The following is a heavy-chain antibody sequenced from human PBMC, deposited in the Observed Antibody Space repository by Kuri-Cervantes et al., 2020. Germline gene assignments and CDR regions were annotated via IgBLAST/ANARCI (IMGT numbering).Heavy chain of an antibody. Sequence: SETLSLTCAVYGGSFSGYYWSWIRQPPGKGLEWIGEINHSGRTKCNPSLKSRVTISVDTSKNQFSLKLSSVTAADTAVYYYARGMSGSKGNFDYWGQGTLVTVSS. V-gene: IGHV4-34*01. CDR2: INHSGRT. CDR1: GGSFSGYY. CDR3: ARGMSGSKGNFDY. D-gene: IGHD6-13*01. J-gene: IGHJ4*02.